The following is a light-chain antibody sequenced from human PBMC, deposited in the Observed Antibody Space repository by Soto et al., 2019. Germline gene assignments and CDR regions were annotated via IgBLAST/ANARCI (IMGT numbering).Light chain of an antibody. V-gene: IGKV1-12*01. J-gene: IGKJ5*01. CDR2: TAS. CDR1: QRISSW. CDR3: QQAHSFPVT. Sequence: DIQMTQSPSSVSASVGDRVTITCRASQRISSWVDWYQQKPGKAPKLLIYTASSLQSGVPSRFSGSGSETDFTLTITSLQPEDLAPYYCQQAHSFPVTFGQGTRLDIK.